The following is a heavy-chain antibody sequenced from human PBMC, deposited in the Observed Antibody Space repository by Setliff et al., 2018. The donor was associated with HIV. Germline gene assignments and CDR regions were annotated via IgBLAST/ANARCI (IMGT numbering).Heavy chain of an antibody. CDR1: EFTFNSYA. CDR2: ISGSGDST. Sequence: LRLSCEASEFTFNSYAINWVRQAPGKGLEWVSSISGSGDSTDYADSVQGRLTISRDNSKNTLYLQMNSLTAEDTAIYYCAKAKSSRMGPPFTDLDYWGQGTQVTVSS. J-gene: IGHJ4*02. D-gene: IGHD2-8*01. CDR3: AKAKSSRMGPPFTDLDY. V-gene: IGHV3-23*01.